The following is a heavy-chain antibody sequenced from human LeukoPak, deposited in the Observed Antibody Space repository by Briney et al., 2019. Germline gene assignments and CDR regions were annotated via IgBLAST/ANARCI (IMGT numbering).Heavy chain of an antibody. CDR3: ARDRSGQLFLGY. D-gene: IGHD3-10*01. V-gene: IGHV1-2*02. Sequence: ASVKVSCKASGYTFTGYYMQGVRQAPGQGGEWVGWINANSGGTNYAQKLQGRVTITRDTSIITAYMVPSRLRADETAVYYCARDRSGQLFLGYWGQGTLVTVSS. CDR2: INANSGGT. J-gene: IGHJ4*02. CDR1: GYTFTGYY.